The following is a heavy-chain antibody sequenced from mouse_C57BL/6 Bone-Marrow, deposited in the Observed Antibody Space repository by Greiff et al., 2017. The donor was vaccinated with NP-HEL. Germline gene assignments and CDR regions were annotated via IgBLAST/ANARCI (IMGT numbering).Heavy chain of an antibody. CDR2: IDPSDSYT. Sequence: VQLQQPGAELVKPGASVKLSCKASGYIFTSYWMQWVKQRPGQGLEWFGEIDPSDSYTNYKQKFKGKATLTVDTSSSTAYMQRSSLTSEDSAVYDCAREGLYLSYWGQGTLVTVSA. D-gene: IGHD5-5*01. V-gene: IGHV1-50*01. J-gene: IGHJ3*01. CDR3: AREGLYLSY. CDR1: GYIFTSYW.